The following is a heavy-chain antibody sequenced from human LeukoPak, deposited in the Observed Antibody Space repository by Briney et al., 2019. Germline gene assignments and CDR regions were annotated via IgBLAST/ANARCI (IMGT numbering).Heavy chain of an antibody. V-gene: IGHV1-69*04. J-gene: IGHJ5*02. Sequence: WASVKVSCKASGGTFSSYAVSWVRQAPGQGLEWMGRIIPILGIANYAQKFQGRVTITADKSTSTAYMELSSLRSEDTAVYYCAREEYSQKPETWGQGTLVTVSS. CDR2: IIPILGIA. D-gene: IGHD5-12*01. CDR1: GGTFSSYA. CDR3: AREEYSQKPET.